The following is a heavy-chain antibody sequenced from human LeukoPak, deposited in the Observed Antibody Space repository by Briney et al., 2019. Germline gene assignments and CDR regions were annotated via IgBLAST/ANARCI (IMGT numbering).Heavy chain of an antibody. V-gene: IGHV4-39*01. CDR1: GGSISSSSYY. Sequence: SETLSLTCTVSGGSISSSSYYWGWIRQPPGKGLEWIGSIYYSGSTYYNPSLKSRVTISVDTSKNQFSLKLSSVTAADTAVYYCARQILWGSGSYYTLWDLKYYYYYMDVWGKGTTVTISS. CDR2: IYYSGST. D-gene: IGHD3-10*01. J-gene: IGHJ6*03. CDR3: ARQILWGSGSYYTLWDLKYYYYYMDV.